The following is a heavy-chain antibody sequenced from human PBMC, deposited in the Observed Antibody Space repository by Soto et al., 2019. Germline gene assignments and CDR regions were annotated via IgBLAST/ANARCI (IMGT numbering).Heavy chain of an antibody. CDR2: IDRSDNNI. J-gene: IGHJ5*02. Sequence: PGGSLRLSCAASGFTFSSSSMNWVRLAPGKGLEWISYIDRSDNNIHYADSVKGRFTISRDNAKSSLYLQMDSLRDEDTAVYYCTRKTNADTWGQGTLVTASS. CDR3: TRKTNADT. CDR1: GFTFSSSS. V-gene: IGHV3-48*02.